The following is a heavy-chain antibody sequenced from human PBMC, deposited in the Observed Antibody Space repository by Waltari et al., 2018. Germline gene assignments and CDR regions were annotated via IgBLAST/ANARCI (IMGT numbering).Heavy chain of an antibody. CDR1: GGSIRRSNYY. CDR3: ARIYGSGSPIPSVDY. J-gene: IGHJ4*02. CDR2: FYHSGST. V-gene: IGHV4-39*01. D-gene: IGHD3-10*01. Sequence: QLQLQESGPGLVKPSETLSLTCTVSGGSIRRSNYYWGWIRQPPGKGLAWIASFYHSGSTYYNPSLKSRVTISVDTSKNQFSLKLTSVTAADTAVYYCARIYGSGSPIPSVDYWGQGTLVTVSS.